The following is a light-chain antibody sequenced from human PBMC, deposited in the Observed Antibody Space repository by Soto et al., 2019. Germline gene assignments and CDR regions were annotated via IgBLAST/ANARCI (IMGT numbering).Light chain of an antibody. V-gene: IGKV1-9*01. Sequence: DIQLTQSPSFLSASVGDRVTITCRASQGIAGILPWYQQKPGKAPKLLIYAASTLQSGVPSRFSGSGSGTEFTLTISSLQPEDFATYYCQQLNSYPLTFGGGTKVEIK. CDR3: QQLNSYPLT. J-gene: IGKJ4*01. CDR2: AAS. CDR1: QGIAGI.